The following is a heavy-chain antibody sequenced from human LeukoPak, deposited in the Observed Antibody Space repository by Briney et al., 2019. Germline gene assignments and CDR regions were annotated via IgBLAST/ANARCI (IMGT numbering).Heavy chain of an antibody. D-gene: IGHD2-21*02. CDR1: GFTFSSYG. J-gene: IGHJ4*02. CDR2: ISYDGSNK. Sequence: GGSLRLSCAASGFTFSSYGMHWVRQAPGKGLVRVALISYDGSNKYYADSVKGRFTISIDNSKNTLYLQMNSLRAEDTAVYCCAKDLLAYCGGDCANYFDYWGQGTLVTVSS. V-gene: IGHV3-30*18. CDR3: AKDLLAYCGGDCANYFDY.